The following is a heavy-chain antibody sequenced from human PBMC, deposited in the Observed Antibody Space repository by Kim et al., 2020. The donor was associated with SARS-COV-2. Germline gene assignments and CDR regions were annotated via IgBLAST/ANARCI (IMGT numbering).Heavy chain of an antibody. D-gene: IGHD3-10*01. V-gene: IGHV3-53*01. Sequence: RFTISRDNSKNALYLQMNSLRAEDTAVYYCARDLRITRVRGVIYYYYGMDVWGQGTTVTVSS. J-gene: IGHJ6*02. CDR3: ARDLRITRVRGVIYYYYGMDV.